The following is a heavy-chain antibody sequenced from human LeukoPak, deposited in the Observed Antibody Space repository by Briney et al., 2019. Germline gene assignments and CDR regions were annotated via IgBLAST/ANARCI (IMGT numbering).Heavy chain of an antibody. CDR1: GFTFNTYY. D-gene: IGHD6-6*01. Sequence: GGSLRLSCAASGFTFNTYYMNWVRQAPGKGLEWVSFITGSSSYIYYTDSVKGRFTISRDNAKNSLFLQMNSLRDEDTAVYYCASGFSSSPYFDCWGQGTLVTVSS. V-gene: IGHV3-21*01. CDR2: ITGSSSYI. CDR3: ASGFSSSPYFDC. J-gene: IGHJ4*02.